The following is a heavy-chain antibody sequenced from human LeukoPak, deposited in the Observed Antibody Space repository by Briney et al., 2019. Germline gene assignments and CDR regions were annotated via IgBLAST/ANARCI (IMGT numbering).Heavy chain of an antibody. CDR3: AREVRVNWFDP. Sequence: GGSLRLSCAASEFTFRSYWMSWVRQAPGKGLEWVAVISYDGSNKYYADSVKGRFTISRDNSKNTLYLQMNSLRAEDTAVYYCAREVRVNWFDPWGQGTLVTVSS. CDR2: ISYDGSNK. CDR1: EFTFRSYW. V-gene: IGHV3-30*03. J-gene: IGHJ5*02.